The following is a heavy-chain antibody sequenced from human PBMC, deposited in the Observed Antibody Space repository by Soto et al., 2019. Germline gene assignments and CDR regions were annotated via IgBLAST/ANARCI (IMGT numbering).Heavy chain of an antibody. D-gene: IGHD2-21*02. CDR2: IIPIFGTA. CDR1: GGTFSSYA. J-gene: IGHJ3*02. CDR3: ARDPLAYCGGDCYSATERDAFDI. Sequence: ASVKVSCKASGGTFSSYAISWVRQAPGQGLEWMGGIIPIFGTANYAQKFQGRVTITADESTSTAYMELSSLRSEDTAVDYCARDPLAYCGGDCYSATERDAFDIWGQGTMVTVSS. V-gene: IGHV1-69*13.